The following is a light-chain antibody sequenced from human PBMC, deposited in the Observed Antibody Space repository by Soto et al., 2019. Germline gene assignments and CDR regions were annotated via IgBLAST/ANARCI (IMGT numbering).Light chain of an antibody. J-gene: IGKJ5*01. V-gene: IGKV2-28*01. Sequence: EIVMTQSPLTLPVTPGEPASISCRSSQSLLYNNTYNYLDWYVQKPGQSPQLLIYFGSNRAPGVTERFSGSGSGTDFTPKINRVEAEDVGNYYCMQALQSLTFGQGTRLEIQ. CDR1: QSLLYNNTYNY. CDR2: FGS. CDR3: MQALQSLT.